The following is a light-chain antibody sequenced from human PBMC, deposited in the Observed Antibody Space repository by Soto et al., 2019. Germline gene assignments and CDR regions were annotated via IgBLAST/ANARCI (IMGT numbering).Light chain of an antibody. V-gene: IGKV3-11*01. J-gene: IGKJ5*01. CDR3: QQRSNWPPIT. Sequence: EIVMTQSPATLSVSPGERATLSCRASQSVSSNVAWYQQIPGQTPRLLIYGASTRATGIPDRFRGSGSGTDFTLTISSLEPEDFAVYYCQQRSNWPPITFGQGTRLEIK. CDR1: QSVSSN. CDR2: GAS.